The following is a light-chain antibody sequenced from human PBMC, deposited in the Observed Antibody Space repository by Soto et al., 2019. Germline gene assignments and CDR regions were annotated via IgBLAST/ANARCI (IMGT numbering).Light chain of an antibody. CDR1: ENLNTN. CDR3: XXXXXXXPWT. V-gene: IGKV3-15*01. Sequence: EIVMTQSPGTLSVSPGERATLSCRASENLNTNLAWYQQRPGQAPRLLIYGASTRATGVPARFTGSGSGTDXTLTIXSXQXEXXXXXXXXXXXXXXPWTFGQGTKVDI. CDR2: GAS. J-gene: IGKJ1*01.